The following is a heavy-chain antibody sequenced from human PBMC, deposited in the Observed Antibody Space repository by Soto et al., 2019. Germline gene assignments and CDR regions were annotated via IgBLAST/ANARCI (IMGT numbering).Heavy chain of an antibody. D-gene: IGHD2-21*02. CDR1: GYTFTNYG. CDR3: ASSYCGGNCYSKLPLDYYHYGMDV. CDR2: FSAYNGNI. V-gene: IGHV1-18*01. J-gene: IGHJ6*02. Sequence: QVQLVQSGAEVKKPGASVKVSCKASGYTFTNYGISWVRQAPGQGLEWMGWFSAYNGNINFAQKLQGRITMTTDTATSTAYMEVRRLRSDDTAMYYCASSYCGGNCYSKLPLDYYHYGMDVWGQGTTVTVSS.